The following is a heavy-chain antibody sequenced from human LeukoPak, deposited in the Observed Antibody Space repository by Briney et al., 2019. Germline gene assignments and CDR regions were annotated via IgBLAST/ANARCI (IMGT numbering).Heavy chain of an antibody. CDR2: IKQGGSEK. V-gene: IGHV3-7*01. D-gene: IGHD3-3*01. Sequence: PGGSLRLSCVASGFTFRTYWMNWVRQTPGKGLEWLANIKQGGSEKYFVDSMKGRLTISRDNTKNSLYLQMNSLRAEDTAVYYCARVFPELRFSIDHWGQGTLVTVSS. CDR1: GFTFRTYW. CDR3: ARVFPELRFSIDH. J-gene: IGHJ4*02.